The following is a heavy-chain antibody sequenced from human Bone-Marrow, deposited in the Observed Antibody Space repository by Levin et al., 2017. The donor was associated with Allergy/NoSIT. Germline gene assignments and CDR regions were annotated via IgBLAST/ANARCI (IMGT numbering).Heavy chain of an antibody. V-gene: IGHV3-7*03. CDR1: GFTFSSDW. J-gene: IGHJ4*02. D-gene: IGHD5-12*01. CDR2: IRQDASVK. Sequence: PGGSLRLSCAASGFTFSSDWMSWFRQAPGKGLEWVANIRQDASVKNYVDSVEGRFTISRDNAKNSLYLQMNSLRAEDTALYYCARDAGHSGYDLFDSWGQGTLVTVSS. CDR3: ARDAGHSGYDLFDS.